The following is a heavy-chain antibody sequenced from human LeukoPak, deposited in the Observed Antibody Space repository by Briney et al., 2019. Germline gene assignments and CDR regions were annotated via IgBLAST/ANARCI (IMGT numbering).Heavy chain of an antibody. D-gene: IGHD6-19*01. CDR3: IVLAVAGTFGFDH. V-gene: IGHV3-9*01. J-gene: IGHJ4*02. CDR2: ISWNSGSI. Sequence: GGSLRLSCAASGFTFDDYAMHWVRQAPGKGLEWVSGISWNSGSIGYADSVKGRFTISRDNAKNSLYLQMNSLRAEDTAVYYCIVLAVAGTFGFDHWGQGTLVTVSS. CDR1: GFTFDDYA.